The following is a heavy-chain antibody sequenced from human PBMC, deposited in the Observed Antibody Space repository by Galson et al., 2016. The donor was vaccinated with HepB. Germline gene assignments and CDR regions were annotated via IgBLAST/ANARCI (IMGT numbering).Heavy chain of an antibody. V-gene: IGHV3-23*01. D-gene: IGHD2-2*01. J-gene: IGHJ6*02. CDR1: GFTFSNSA. CDR3: ARVLAGSTTSAMDV. CDR2: ISSSGANT. Sequence: SLRLSCAASGFTFSNSAMSWVRQAPGKGLEWVSSISSSGANTKYADSVKGRFTISRDNSRSPLYLQMNSLRAEETAVYYCARVLAGSTTSAMDVWGQGTTVTSSS.